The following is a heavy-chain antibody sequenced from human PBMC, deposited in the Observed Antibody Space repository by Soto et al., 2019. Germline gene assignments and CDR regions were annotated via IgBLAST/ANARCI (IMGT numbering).Heavy chain of an antibody. J-gene: IGHJ4*02. CDR3: AHRFDWYYFNY. CDR1: GFSLSNNRVG. D-gene: IGHD3-9*01. Sequence: SGPKLVNPKQTLTLNCTFSGFSLSNNRVGVGWFRQPPGKALEWLALIYWDDDKRYSPSLKSRLTITKDTSKNRVVLTMTNMDPVDTATYYCAHRFDWYYFNYWGQGTLVTVSS. V-gene: IGHV2-5*02. CDR2: IYWDDDK.